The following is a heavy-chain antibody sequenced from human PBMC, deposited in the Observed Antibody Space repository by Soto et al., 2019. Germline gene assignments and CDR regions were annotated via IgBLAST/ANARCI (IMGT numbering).Heavy chain of an antibody. CDR2: IYDSGST. CDR1: GGPITNY. J-gene: IGHJ6*02. Sequence: QVQLQESGPGLVKPSQTLSLTCTVSGGPITNYWSWIRQHPGKSLEWIGYIYDSGSTYYNPSLKSRVTMSLDTSKNQLSLKLTSVTAADTAVYYCARVNLDYVTGMDVWGQGTTVTVSS. D-gene: IGHD4-17*01. CDR3: ARVNLDYVTGMDV. V-gene: IGHV4-31*03.